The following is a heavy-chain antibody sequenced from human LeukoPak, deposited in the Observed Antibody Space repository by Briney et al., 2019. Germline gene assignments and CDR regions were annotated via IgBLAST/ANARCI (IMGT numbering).Heavy chain of an antibody. CDR3: ARDHVDTASDAFDI. CDR2: IYTSGST. V-gene: IGHV4-61*02. D-gene: IGHD5-18*01. J-gene: IGHJ3*02. CDR1: GGSISSGSYY. Sequence: SETLSLTCTVSGGSISSGSYYWSWIRQPAGKGLEWIGRIYTSGSTNYNPSLKSRVTISVDTSKNQFSLKLSSVTAADTAVYYCARDHVDTASDAFDIWGQGTMVTVSS.